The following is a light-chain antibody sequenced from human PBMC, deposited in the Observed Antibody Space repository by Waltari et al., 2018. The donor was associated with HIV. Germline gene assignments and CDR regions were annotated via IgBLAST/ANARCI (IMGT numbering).Light chain of an antibody. Sequence: QSALTQPASVPGSPGQSITISCTGTSSDVGGYNYVSWYQQHPGKAPKLMIYEVSNRPSGVSNRFSGSKSGNTASLTISGLQAEDETDYYCSSYTSSNTLVVFGGGTKLTVL. V-gene: IGLV2-14*01. J-gene: IGLJ2*01. CDR2: EVS. CDR3: SSYTSSNTLVV. CDR1: SSDVGGYNY.